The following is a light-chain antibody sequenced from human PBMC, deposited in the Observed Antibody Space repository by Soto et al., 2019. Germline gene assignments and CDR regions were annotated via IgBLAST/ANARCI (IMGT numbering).Light chain of an antibody. CDR1: ISDIGLYNY. V-gene: IGLV2-14*01. CDR3: SSFTTTSNIV. Sequence: QSVLPHPAAVSWSPGHSITISCTGTISDIGLYNYVSWYQQHPGKAPKLVIYEVSNRPSGVSDRFSGSKSDNTASLTISGLQAEEEANYYCSSFTTTSNIVFGAGTKVTVL. J-gene: IGLJ1*01. CDR2: EVS.